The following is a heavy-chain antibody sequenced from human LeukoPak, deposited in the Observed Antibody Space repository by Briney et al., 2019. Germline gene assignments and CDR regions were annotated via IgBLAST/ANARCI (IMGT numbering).Heavy chain of an antibody. CDR3: ARDYYDSSGYYFDY. D-gene: IGHD3-22*01. CDR1: GGSISSGGYY. Sequence: SETLSLTCTVSGGSISSGGYYWSWIRQHPGKGLEWIGYIYYGGSTYYNPSLKSRVTISVDTSKNQFSLKLSSVTAADTAVYYCARDYYDSSGYYFDYWGQGTLVTVSS. V-gene: IGHV4-31*03. CDR2: IYYGGST. J-gene: IGHJ4*02.